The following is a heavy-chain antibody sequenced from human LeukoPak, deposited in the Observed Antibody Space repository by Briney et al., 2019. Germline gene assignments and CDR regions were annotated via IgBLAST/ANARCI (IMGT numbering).Heavy chain of an antibody. Sequence: GGSLRLSCAASGFTFSDYYMSWIRQAPGKGLEWVSYISSSGSTIYYADSVKGRFTISRDNAKNSLYLQMNSLRAEDTAVYYCARVACGGDCYPRIVRYYYYGMDVWGQGTTVTVSS. CDR2: ISSSGSTI. D-gene: IGHD2-21*02. CDR1: GFTFSDYY. V-gene: IGHV3-11*01. CDR3: ARVACGGDCYPRIVRYYYYGMDV. J-gene: IGHJ6*02.